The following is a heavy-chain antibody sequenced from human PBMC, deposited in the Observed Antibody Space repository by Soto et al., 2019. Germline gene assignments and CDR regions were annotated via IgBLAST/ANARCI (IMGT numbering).Heavy chain of an antibody. CDR3: ARGGYSYGSLYYFDY. V-gene: IGHV4-59*01. J-gene: IGHJ4*02. CDR1: GGSLSSYY. D-gene: IGHD5-18*01. Sequence: QVQLQESGPGLVKPSETLSLTCPVSGGSLSSYYWSWIRQPPGKGLEWIGYIFYSGSTNYNPSLKSRVTISVDTSKNQFPLRLTSVTAADTAVYYCARGGYSYGSLYYFDYWGQGILVTVSS. CDR2: IFYSGST.